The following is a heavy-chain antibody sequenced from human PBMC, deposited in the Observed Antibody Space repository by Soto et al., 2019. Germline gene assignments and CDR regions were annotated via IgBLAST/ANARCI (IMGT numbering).Heavy chain of an antibody. V-gene: IGHV3-23*01. J-gene: IGHJ4*02. CDR3: AKDHLPYYDFWSGFDY. CDR2: ISGSGGST. D-gene: IGHD3-3*01. CDR1: GFTFSSYA. Sequence: GGSLRLSCAASGFTFSSYAMSWVRQAPGKGLEWVSAISGSGGSTYYADSVKGRFTISRDNSKNTLYLQMNSLRAEDTAVYYCAKDHLPYYDFWSGFDYWGQGTLVTVSS.